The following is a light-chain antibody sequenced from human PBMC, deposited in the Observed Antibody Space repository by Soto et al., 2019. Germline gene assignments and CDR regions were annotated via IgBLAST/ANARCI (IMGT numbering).Light chain of an antibody. CDR1: QSISYW. CDR3: QQYNSYATT. Sequence: DIQMTQSPSTLSASVGDRVTITCRASQSISYWLAWYQQKPGKAPKLLIYKASSLVAVVPSRFRGSGSVTEFTLTISSLQPDDFATYFCQQYNSYATTFGQGTKVEI. J-gene: IGKJ1*01. V-gene: IGKV1-5*03. CDR2: KAS.